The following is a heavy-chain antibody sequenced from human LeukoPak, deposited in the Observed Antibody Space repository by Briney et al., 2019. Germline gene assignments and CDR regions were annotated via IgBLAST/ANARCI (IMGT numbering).Heavy chain of an antibody. CDR2: ISYDGSNK. D-gene: IGHD2-21*02. Sequence: PAGSLTLSCAASGFTFSSYAMHCVRQPPGKGLEWVAVISYDGSNKYYADSVKGRFTISRDNSKTTLYLQMHSLRAEDTAVYYCATDSHIVVVTAIGNFDYWGQGTLVTVSS. V-gene: IGHV3-30-3*01. J-gene: IGHJ4*02. CDR3: ATDSHIVVVTAIGNFDY. CDR1: GFTFSSYA.